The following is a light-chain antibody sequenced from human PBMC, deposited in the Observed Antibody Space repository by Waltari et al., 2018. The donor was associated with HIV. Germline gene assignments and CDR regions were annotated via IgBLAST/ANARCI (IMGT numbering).Light chain of an antibody. V-gene: IGLV1-40*01. J-gene: IGLJ2*01. CDR1: SSNIGAGYD. Sequence: QSVLTQPHSVSGAPGQRVTIACTGGSSNIGAGYDVHWYRKFPGTAPKLLIYDTKNRPSGVPDRFSGSKSGTSASLAITGLQAEDEADYYCQSFDSSLSAVIFGGGTKLTVL. CDR2: DTK. CDR3: QSFDSSLSAVI.